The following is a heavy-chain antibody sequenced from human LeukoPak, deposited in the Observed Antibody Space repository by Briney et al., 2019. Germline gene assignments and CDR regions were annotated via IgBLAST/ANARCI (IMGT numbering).Heavy chain of an antibody. Sequence: ASVKVSCKASGGTFSSYTISWVRQAPGQGLEWMGRIIPILGIANYAQKFQGRVTITADKSTSTAYMELSSLRSGDTAVYYCERDVGVSKIDYWGQGTLVTVSS. J-gene: IGHJ4*02. V-gene: IGHV1-69*04. CDR2: IIPILGIA. D-gene: IGHD3-16*01. CDR1: GGTFSSYT. CDR3: ERDVGVSKIDY.